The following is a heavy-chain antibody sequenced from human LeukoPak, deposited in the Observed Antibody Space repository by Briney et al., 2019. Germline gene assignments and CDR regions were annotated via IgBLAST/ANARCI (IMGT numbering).Heavy chain of an antibody. J-gene: IGHJ4*02. D-gene: IGHD4-23*01. CDR1: GFTFSSYA. V-gene: IGHV3-23*01. CDR2: ISSSADST. Sequence: PGGSLRLSCEASGFTFSSYAMSWVRQAPGKGLAWVSAISSSADSTYYADSVKGRFTISRDNSKNTLYLQMNNLRAEDTAVYYCAKPLEKYTYGGNFDYWGQGLLVTVSS. CDR3: AKPLEKYTYGGNFDY.